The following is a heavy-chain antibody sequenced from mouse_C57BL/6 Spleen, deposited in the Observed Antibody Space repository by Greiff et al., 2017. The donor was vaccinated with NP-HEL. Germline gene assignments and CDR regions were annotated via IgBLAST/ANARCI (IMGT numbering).Heavy chain of an antibody. D-gene: IGHD2-5*01. CDR3: ARENYSNYYFDD. V-gene: IGHV5-4*01. J-gene: IGHJ2*01. CDR2: ISDGGSYS. CDR1: GFTFSSYA. Sequence: EVMLVESGGGLVKPGGSLKLSCAASGFTFSSYAMSWVRQTPEKRLAWVATISDGGSYSYYPDNVKGRFTISRDKSKNNLYLQMSHLKSEDTAMYYCARENYSNYYFDDWGQGTTLTVSS.